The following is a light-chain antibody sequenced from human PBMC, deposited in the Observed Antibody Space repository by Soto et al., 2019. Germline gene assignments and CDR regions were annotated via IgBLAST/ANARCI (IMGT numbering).Light chain of an antibody. V-gene: IGLV2-8*01. CDR1: SSDVGGYKY. J-gene: IGLJ2*01. CDR3: SSYGGSNTVV. Sequence: QSALTQLPSASGSPGQSVTISCTGTSSDVGGYKYVSWYQHHPGKAPKVVIYGVTKRPSGVPDRFSGSQSGNTASLTVSGLQAEDEADYYCSSYGGSNTVVFGGGTKLTVL. CDR2: GVT.